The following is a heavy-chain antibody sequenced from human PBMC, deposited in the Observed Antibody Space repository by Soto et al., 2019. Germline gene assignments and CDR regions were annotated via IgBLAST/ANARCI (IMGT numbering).Heavy chain of an antibody. V-gene: IGHV1-58*01. CDR1: GFTFTSSA. J-gene: IGHJ4*02. Sequence: ASVKVSCKASGFTFTSSAVQWVRQARGQRLEWIGWIVVGSGNTNYAQKFQERVTITRDMSASTAYMELSSLRSEDTAVYYCAAGLGYCSGGSCYFDYWGQGTLVTVSS. CDR3: AAGLGYCSGGSCYFDY. CDR2: IVVGSGNT. D-gene: IGHD2-15*01.